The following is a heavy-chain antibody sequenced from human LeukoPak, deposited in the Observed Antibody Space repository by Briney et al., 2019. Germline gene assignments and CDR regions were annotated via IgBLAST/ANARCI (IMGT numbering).Heavy chain of an antibody. Sequence: GTSLRLSCAASGLILSRYGIHWVRQAPGKGLEWVAVIWYDGNNIYYGDSVKGRFSISRDNSKNTVYLQMDSLRAEDTAVYYCARDAGGAFGDYVNYFDYWGQGTLVTVSS. V-gene: IGHV3-33*01. CDR3: ARDAGGAFGDYVNYFDY. CDR1: GLILSRYG. D-gene: IGHD4-17*01. J-gene: IGHJ4*02. CDR2: IWYDGNNI.